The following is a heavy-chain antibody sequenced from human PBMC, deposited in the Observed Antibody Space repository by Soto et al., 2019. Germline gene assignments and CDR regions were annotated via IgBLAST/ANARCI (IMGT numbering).Heavy chain of an antibody. J-gene: IGHJ6*03. Sequence: PGGSLRLSCAASGVTFSGSAMHGVRQASGKGLEWVGRIRSKANSYATAYAASVKGRFTISRDDSKNTAYLQMNSLKTEDTAVYYCTTNFYYYYMDVWGKGTTVTVSS. CDR2: IRSKANSYAT. CDR3: TTNFYYYYMDV. CDR1: GVTFSGSA. V-gene: IGHV3-73*01.